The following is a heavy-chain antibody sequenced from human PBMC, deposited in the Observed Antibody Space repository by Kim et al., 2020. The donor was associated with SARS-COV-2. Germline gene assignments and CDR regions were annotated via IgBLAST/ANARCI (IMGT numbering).Heavy chain of an antibody. J-gene: IGHJ3*02. D-gene: IGHD3-22*01. Sequence: VKGRFTISRDNAKKSLYMQMNSLRAEDTAVYYCARGRDYGSTGYTDAFDIWGQGTMVTVSS. CDR3: ARGRDYGSTGYTDAFDI. V-gene: IGHV3-11*05.